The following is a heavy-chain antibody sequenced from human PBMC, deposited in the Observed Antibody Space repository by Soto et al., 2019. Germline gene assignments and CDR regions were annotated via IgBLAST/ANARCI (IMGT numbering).Heavy chain of an antibody. CDR1: GYTFTSND. J-gene: IGHJ5*02. Sequence: QVQLVQSGAEVKKPGASVKVSCKTSGYTFTSNDIYWLRQATGQGLEWMGWMNPKTGDSNSAEKFEGRLRTTWNTYITTGYRELSGLTSEDRAVCFGGGGRPGRVIKRRWCHPVGQEPLVT. V-gene: IGHV1-8*01. CDR3: GGGRPGRVIKRRWCHP. CDR2: MNPKTGDS. D-gene: IGHD3-16*01.